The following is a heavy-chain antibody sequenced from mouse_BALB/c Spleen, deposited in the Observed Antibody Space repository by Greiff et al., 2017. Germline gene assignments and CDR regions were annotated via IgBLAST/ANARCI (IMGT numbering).Heavy chain of an antibody. CDR1: GYSFTGYT. CDR2: INPYNGGT. Sequence: EVKLQESGPELVKPGASMKISCKASGYSFTGYTMNWVKQSHGKNLEWIGLINPYNGGTSYNQKFKGKATLTVDKSSSTAYMELLSLTSEDSAVYYCASAYYGSSYFDYWGQGTTLTVSS. D-gene: IGHD1-1*01. CDR3: ASAYYGSSYFDY. V-gene: IGHV1-18*01. J-gene: IGHJ2*01.